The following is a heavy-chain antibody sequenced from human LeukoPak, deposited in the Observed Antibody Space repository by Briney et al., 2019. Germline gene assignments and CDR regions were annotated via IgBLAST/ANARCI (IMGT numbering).Heavy chain of an antibody. CDR3: ARGYGDNSGAFDI. D-gene: IGHD4-23*01. V-gene: IGHV4-39*01. Sequence: PSETLSLTCTVSGGSISSSSSYWGWVRQPPGKGLEWIGSIYYSGSTYYNPSLKSRVTISADTSKTQFSLKLTSVTAADTAVYYCARGYGDNSGAFDIWGQGTMVTVSS. CDR2: IYYSGST. J-gene: IGHJ3*02. CDR1: GGSISSSSSY.